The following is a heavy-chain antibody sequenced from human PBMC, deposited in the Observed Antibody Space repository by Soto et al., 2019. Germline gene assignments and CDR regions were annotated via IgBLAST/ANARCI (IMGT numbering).Heavy chain of an antibody. J-gene: IGHJ4*02. D-gene: IGHD3-3*01. Sequence: QVQLVQSGAEVKKPGASVKVSCKASGYTFTIYGISWVRQAPGQGLEWMGWISAYNGNTNYAQKLQGRVTMTTDTSTSTAYMELRSLRSDDTAVYYGARDPPGCDFCSGPLDFDYWCQGTLVTVSS. V-gene: IGHV1-18*01. CDR1: GYTFTIYG. CDR3: ARDPPGCDFCSGPLDFDY. CDR2: ISAYNGNT.